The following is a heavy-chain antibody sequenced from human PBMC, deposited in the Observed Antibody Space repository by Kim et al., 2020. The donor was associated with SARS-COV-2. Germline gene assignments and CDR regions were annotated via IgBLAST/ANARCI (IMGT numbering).Heavy chain of an antibody. J-gene: IGHJ4*02. V-gene: IGHV2-70*19. Sequence: DKHYNTSLKTRLTISKDTSKHQVVLTMTNMDPVDTATYYCVRGRYYYDFWGQGTLVTVSS. CDR3: VRGRYYYDF. CDR2: DK.